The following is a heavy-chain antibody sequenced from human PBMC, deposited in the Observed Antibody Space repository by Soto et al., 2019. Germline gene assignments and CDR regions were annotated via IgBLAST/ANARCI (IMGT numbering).Heavy chain of an antibody. CDR1: GGSISSSSYY. CDR2: IYYSGST. Sequence: QLQLQESGPGLVKPSETLSLTCTVSGGSISSSSYYWGWIRQPPGKGLEWIGSIYYSGSTYYNPSLKSRVTISVDTSKNQFSLKLSSVTAADTAVYYCARRGTVGATGYFDYWGQGTLVTVSS. J-gene: IGHJ4*02. D-gene: IGHD1-26*01. V-gene: IGHV4-39*01. CDR3: ARRGTVGATGYFDY.